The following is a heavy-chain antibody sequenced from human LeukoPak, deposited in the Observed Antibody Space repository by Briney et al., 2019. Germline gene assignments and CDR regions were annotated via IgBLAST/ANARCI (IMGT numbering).Heavy chain of an antibody. CDR3: ARDGFGESDEYGMDV. CDR1: GFTFLHYG. D-gene: IGHD3-10*01. J-gene: IGHJ6*02. V-gene: IGHV3-48*04. CDR2: ISSSGSTI. Sequence: GGSLRLSCAASGFTFLHYGMSWVRQAPGKGLEWVSYISSSGSTIYYADSVKGRFTISRDNAKNSLYLQMNSLRAEDTAVYYCARDGFGESDEYGMDVWGQGTTVTVSS.